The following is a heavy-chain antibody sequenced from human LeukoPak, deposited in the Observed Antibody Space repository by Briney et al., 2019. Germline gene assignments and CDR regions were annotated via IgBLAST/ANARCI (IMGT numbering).Heavy chain of an antibody. D-gene: IGHD4-17*01. J-gene: IGHJ3*02. Sequence: RPSETLSLTCTVSGGSISSYYWSWLRQPPGKGLEWIGYIYYSGSNNYNPSLKSRVTISVDTSKNQFSLKLSSVTAADTAVYYCASEVTTGVRTAFDIWGQGTMVTVSS. V-gene: IGHV4-59*01. CDR2: IYYSGSN. CDR1: GGSISSYY. CDR3: ASEVTTGVRTAFDI.